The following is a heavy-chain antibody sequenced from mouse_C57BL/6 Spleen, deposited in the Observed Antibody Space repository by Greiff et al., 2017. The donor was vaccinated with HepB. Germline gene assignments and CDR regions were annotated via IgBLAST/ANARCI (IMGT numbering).Heavy chain of an antibody. CDR2: ISSGGSYT. Sequence: VQLKESGGDLVKPGGSLKLSCAASGFTFSSYGMSWVRQTPDKRLEWVATISSGGSYTYYPDSVKGRFTISRDNAKNTLYLQMSSLKSEDTAMYYCAQSDWDETWFAYWGQGTLVTVSA. J-gene: IGHJ3*01. CDR3: AQSDWDETWFAY. V-gene: IGHV5-6*01. D-gene: IGHD4-1*01. CDR1: GFTFSSYG.